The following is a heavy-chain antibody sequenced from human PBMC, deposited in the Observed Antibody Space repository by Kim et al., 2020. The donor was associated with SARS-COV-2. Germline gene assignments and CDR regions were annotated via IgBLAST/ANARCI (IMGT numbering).Heavy chain of an antibody. Sequence: NKYYADAVTGRFTNSRDNSKNPLYLQMNSLRAEDTAVYYCARDGGGVIDYWGQGTLVTVSS. J-gene: IGHJ4*02. CDR2: NK. V-gene: IGHV3-30-3*01. D-gene: IGHD3-16*01. CDR3: ARDGGGVIDY.